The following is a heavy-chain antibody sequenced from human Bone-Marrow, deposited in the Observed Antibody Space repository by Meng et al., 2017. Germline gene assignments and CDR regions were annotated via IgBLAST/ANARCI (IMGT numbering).Heavy chain of an antibody. CDR1: GYTFPDYW. CDR2: INTNTGNP. D-gene: IGHD2-2*01. Sequence: ASVKVSCKASGYTFPDYWLHWVRQAPGQGLEWMGWINTNTGNPTYAQGFTGRLVFSLDTSVSTAYLQLSGLKADDTAVYYCTRDGYSDCSSTSCFDYWGQGGPVTVSS. CDR3: TRDGYSDCSSTSCFDY. V-gene: IGHV7-4-1*02. J-gene: IGHJ4*02.